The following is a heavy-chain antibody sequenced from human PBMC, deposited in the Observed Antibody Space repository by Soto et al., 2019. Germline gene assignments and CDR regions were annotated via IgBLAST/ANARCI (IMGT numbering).Heavy chain of an antibody. CDR3: ARGGGVGVAGSAAFDM. CDR1: GYPVTAYY. CDR2: INPATGAA. V-gene: IGHV1-2*02. D-gene: IGHD3-3*01. J-gene: IGHJ3*02. Sequence: QLHLVQSGAVVKKPGASVTVSCSASGYPVTAYYMHWVRQAPGRGLEWMGGINPATGAAKYTQTFQGRVTTPRDTSTSTVFRELSGLTSEATAVFYWARGGGVGVAGSAAFDMWGQGTLVTVSS.